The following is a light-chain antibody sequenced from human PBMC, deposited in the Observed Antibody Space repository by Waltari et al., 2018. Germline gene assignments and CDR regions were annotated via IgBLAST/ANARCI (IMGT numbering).Light chain of an antibody. CDR3: QKYNSAPLT. V-gene: IGKV3-15*01. J-gene: IGKJ4*01. CDR2: GAS. Sequence: EIVMTQSPATLSVSPGERATLSCRASQSLRSNLAWYQQKPGQAPRLLIYGASTRATGIPARFSGSGSGTEFTLTISSLQPEDVASYYCQKYNSAPLTFGGGTKVEIK. CDR1: QSLRSN.